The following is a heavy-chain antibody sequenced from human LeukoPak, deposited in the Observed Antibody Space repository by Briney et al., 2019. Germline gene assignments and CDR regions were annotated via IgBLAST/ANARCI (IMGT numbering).Heavy chain of an antibody. Sequence: SETLSLTCTVSGDSISTYHWNWIRKPPGKGLEWIGYMQSTGNSNYNPSLKNRVDIFVDMSKDHFVLNLRSVTAADTAVYYCARDKRHSYGRYFDPWGQGMLVTVSS. V-gene: IGHV4-59*01. CDR2: MQSTGNS. CDR1: GDSISTYH. D-gene: IGHD5-18*01. J-gene: IGHJ4*02. CDR3: ARDKRHSYGRYFDP.